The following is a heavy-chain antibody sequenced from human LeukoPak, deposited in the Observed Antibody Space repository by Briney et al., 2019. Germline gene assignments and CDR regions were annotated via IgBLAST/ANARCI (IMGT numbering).Heavy chain of an antibody. D-gene: IGHD6-19*01. CDR1: GFAFNSDA. CDR2: IGGSGGST. V-gene: IGHV3-23*01. J-gene: IGHJ4*02. CDR3: AKEGDSSGYYVILCFFDY. Sequence: GGTLRLSCAASGFAFNSDAMSGVRRPPGRGLEGGSSIGGSGGSTYYADSVRGRFTMSRDNSKNTLYLQMNSLRAEDTAVYFCAKEGDSSGYYVILCFFDYWGQGTLVTVSS.